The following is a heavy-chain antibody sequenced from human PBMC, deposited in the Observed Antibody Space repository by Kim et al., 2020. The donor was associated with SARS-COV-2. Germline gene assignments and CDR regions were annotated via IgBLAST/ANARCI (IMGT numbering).Heavy chain of an antibody. V-gene: IGHV1-69*01. J-gene: IGHJ3*02. CDR3: AREYGDYVFDAFDI. D-gene: IGHD4-17*01. Sequence: APKFQGRVTITADESTSTAYMELSSLRSEDTAVYYCAREYGDYVFDAFDIWGQGTMVTVSS.